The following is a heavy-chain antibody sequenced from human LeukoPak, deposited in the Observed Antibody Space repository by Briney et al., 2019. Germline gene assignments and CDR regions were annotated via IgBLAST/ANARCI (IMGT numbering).Heavy chain of an antibody. CDR1: GFTFSDYH. J-gene: IGHJ4*02. CDR3: ARIGGSYVFDY. V-gene: IGHV3-11*03. D-gene: IGHD1-26*01. Sequence: GSLRPSLAASGFTFSDYHKSLIRQAPGEGLEWVSYISSSTYTNYADSVKGRFTISRDNAKNSMYLQMNSLRAEDTAVYYCARIGGSYVFDYWGQGTLVTVSS. CDR2: ISSSTYT.